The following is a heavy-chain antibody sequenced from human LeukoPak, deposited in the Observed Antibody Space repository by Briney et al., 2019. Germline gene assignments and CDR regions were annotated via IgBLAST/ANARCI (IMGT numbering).Heavy chain of an antibody. V-gene: IGHV4-4*07. CDR2: IYTSGST. CDR1: GGSISSYY. D-gene: IGHD3-10*01. J-gene: IGHJ6*02. Sequence: SESLSLTRTVSGGSISSYYWSWIRQPAGKGLEWIGRIYTSGSTNYNPSLKRRVTMSVDTSKNQFSLKLSSLTAAVTAVYYCARGLKYRSGSYYPPYYYYGMDCWVQGTTLTDSS. CDR3: ARGLKYRSGSYYPPYYYYGMDC.